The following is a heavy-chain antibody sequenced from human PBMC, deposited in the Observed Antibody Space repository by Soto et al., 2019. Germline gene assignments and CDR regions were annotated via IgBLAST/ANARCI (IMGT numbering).Heavy chain of an antibody. CDR3: ARDPKTSGGQHWAFNYFDS. V-gene: IGHV3-30-3*01. CDR2: ISYDGTNK. D-gene: IGHD7-27*01. Sequence: LRLSCAASGFSFSISPMHWVRQAPGKGPEWVALISYDGTNKFYADSVKGRFTISRDNSKSTLYLQVDSLRPEDAAVYYCARDPKTSGGQHWAFNYFDSWGQGTLVTVS. CDR1: GFSFSISP. J-gene: IGHJ4*02.